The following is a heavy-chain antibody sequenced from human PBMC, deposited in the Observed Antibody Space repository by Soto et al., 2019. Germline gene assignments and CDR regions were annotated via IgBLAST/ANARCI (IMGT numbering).Heavy chain of an antibody. Sequence: SQSLSLTGTVSGDSLTCYYWSWTRPPAREGLEWIGRIYNSGTTNYSPSLKSRVTLSVDPSKNQFSLNLDSATAADTAVYYCGVCTSRRSFRFIDYWGPGTLVTVSS. V-gene: IGHV4-4*07. CDR1: GDSLTCYY. CDR2: IYNSGTT. CDR3: GVCTSRRSFRFIDY. D-gene: IGHD2-8*01. J-gene: IGHJ4*02.